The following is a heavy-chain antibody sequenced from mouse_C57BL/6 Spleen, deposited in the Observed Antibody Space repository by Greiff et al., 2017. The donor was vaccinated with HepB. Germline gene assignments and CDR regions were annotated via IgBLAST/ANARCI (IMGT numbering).Heavy chain of an antibody. CDR1: GFTFSDYY. V-gene: IGHV5-12*01. J-gene: IGHJ4*01. CDR3: ARHLLPYAMDY. Sequence: VQLKESGGGLVQPGGSLKLSCAASGFTFSDYYMYWVRQTPEKRLEWVAYISNGGGSTYYPDTVKGRFTISRDNAKNTLYLQTSRLKSEDTAMYYCARHLLPYAMDYWGQGTSVTVSS. CDR2: ISNGGGST. D-gene: IGHD2-10*01.